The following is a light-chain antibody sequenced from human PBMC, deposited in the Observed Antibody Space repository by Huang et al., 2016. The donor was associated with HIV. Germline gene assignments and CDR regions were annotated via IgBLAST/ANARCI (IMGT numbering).Light chain of an antibody. V-gene: IGKV3-15*01. J-gene: IGKJ5*01. CDR3: QQYDNWPLT. CDR1: HSVSSN. CDR2: GAS. Sequence: ERVTTQSPATLAVAPGERVTLSCRASHSVSSNLAWYQQKPGQAPRLLIHGASTRATGIPARFRGSGSGTEFTLAISSLQSEDSGVYCCQQYDNWPLTFGQGTRLEIK.